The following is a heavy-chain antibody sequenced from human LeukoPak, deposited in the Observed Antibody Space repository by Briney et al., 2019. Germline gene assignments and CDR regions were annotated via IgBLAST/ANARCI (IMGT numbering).Heavy chain of an antibody. CDR3: ARGWEYYYDSSGCWFDP. CDR1: GGTFSSYT. D-gene: IGHD3-22*01. J-gene: IGHJ5*02. V-gene: IGHV1-69*02. CDR2: IIPILGIA. Sequence: SVKVSCKASGGTFSSYTISGVRQAPGQGLEWMGRIIPILGIANYAQKFQGRVTITADKSTSTAYMELSSLRSKDTAVYYCARGWEYYYDSSGCWFDPWGQGTLVTVSS.